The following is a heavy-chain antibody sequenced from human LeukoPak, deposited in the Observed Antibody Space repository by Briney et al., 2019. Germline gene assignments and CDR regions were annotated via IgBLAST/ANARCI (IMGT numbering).Heavy chain of an antibody. CDR1: GFTFSSYW. J-gene: IGHJ4*02. CDR3: ATPLDYYDSSGYHQGGD. CDR2: INHNGNVN. D-gene: IGHD3-22*01. Sequence: PGGSLRLSCAASGFTFSSYWMNWARQAPGKGLEWVASINHNGNVNYYVDSVKGRFTISRDNAKNSLYLQMSSLRAEDTAVYYCATPLDYYDSSGYHQGGDWGQGTLVTVSS. V-gene: IGHV3-7*03.